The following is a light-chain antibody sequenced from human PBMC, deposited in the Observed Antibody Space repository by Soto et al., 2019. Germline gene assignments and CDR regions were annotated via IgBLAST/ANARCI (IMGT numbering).Light chain of an antibody. CDR3: QQYDSYPFT. J-gene: IGKJ4*01. CDR2: KAS. Sequence: IQMTQSPSTLSASEGDRVTITWRASQSINNWLAWYQQKPGKAPKLLISKASNLKSGVPSRFSGTGSGTEFTLTISSLQPDDFASYYCQQYDSYPFTFGGGTKVEI. CDR1: QSINNW. V-gene: IGKV1-5*03.